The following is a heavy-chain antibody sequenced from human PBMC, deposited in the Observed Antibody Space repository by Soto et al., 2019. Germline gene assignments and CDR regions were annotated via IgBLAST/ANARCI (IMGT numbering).Heavy chain of an antibody. J-gene: IGHJ4*02. D-gene: IGHD6-13*01. Sequence: GGSLSLSCAASGFTVSNNYMRWVRQAPGKGLEWVSLIYSGGTTHYADSVKGRFTISRDNSKNTLYLQMDSLRVGDTAVYYCARDPPGIVASGAGGWGQGTLVTVS. CDR2: IYSGGTT. CDR3: ARDPPGIVASGAGG. V-gene: IGHV3-53*01. CDR1: GFTVSNNY.